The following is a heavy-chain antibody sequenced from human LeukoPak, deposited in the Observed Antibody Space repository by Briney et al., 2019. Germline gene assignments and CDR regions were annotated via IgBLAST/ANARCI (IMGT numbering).Heavy chain of an antibody. Sequence: PSETLSLTCAVYGGSFSGYYWSWIRQPPGKGLEWIGEINHSGSTNYNPSLKSRVTISVDTSKNQFSLKLSSVTAADTAVYYCARGRGYRLDPWGQGTLVTVSS. CDR3: ARGRGYRLDP. J-gene: IGHJ5*02. D-gene: IGHD3-16*02. CDR2: INHSGST. CDR1: GGSFSGYY. V-gene: IGHV4-34*01.